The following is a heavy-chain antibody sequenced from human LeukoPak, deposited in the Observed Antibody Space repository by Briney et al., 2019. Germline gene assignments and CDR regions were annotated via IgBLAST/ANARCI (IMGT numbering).Heavy chain of an antibody. CDR3: GRWGLTTGLDR. J-gene: IGHJ5*02. CDR2: ISPDGSEK. CDR1: GFTFISYA. D-gene: IGHD2-21*01. Sequence: PGGSLRLSCAASGFTFISYAMSGVRPAPGKGLERVANISPDGSEKAYVYSVRGRFTFSRDNAQNSLNLQMNRLRADDSAVYFCGRWGLTTGLDRWGQGILVSVAS. V-gene: IGHV3-7*01.